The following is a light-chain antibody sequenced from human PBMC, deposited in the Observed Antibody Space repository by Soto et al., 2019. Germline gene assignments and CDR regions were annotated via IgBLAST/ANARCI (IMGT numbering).Light chain of an antibody. CDR2: GAS. CDR3: QKYNSAPLT. Sequence: IVLTQSPGTLSLSPGERATLSCRASQSVSNNYLAWYRQKPGQAPRLLIYGASTRATGIPARFSGSGSGTEFTLTISSLQPEDVAAYYCQKYNSAPLTFGGGTKVDI. CDR1: QSVSNNY. V-gene: IGKV3-20*01. J-gene: IGKJ4*01.